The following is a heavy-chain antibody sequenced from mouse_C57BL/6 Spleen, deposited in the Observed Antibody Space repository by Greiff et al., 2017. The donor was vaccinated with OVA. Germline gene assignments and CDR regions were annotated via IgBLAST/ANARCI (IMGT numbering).Heavy chain of an antibody. J-gene: IGHJ2*01. CDR1: GYTFTSYW. Sequence: QVHVKQPGTELVKPGASVKLSCKASGYTFTSYWMHWVKQRPGQGLEWIGNINPSNGGTNYNEKFKSKATLTVDKSSSTAYMQLSSLTSEDSAVYYWARRGYDGYYVVFDYWGQGTTLTVSS. D-gene: IGHD2-3*01. CDR3: ARRGYDGYYVVFDY. CDR2: INPSNGGT. V-gene: IGHV1-53*01.